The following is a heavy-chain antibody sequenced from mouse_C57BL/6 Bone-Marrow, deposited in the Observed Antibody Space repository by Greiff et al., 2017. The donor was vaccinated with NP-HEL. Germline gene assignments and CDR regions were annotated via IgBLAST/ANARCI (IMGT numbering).Heavy chain of an antibody. CDR2: IYPGGGYT. CDR3: ARSRDYYGSSHVHWYFDV. CDR1: GYTFTNYW. V-gene: IGHV1-63*01. Sequence: VKLVESGAELVRPGTSVKMSCKASGYTFTNYWIGWAKQRPGHGLEWIGDIYPGGGYTNYNEKFKGKATLTADKSSSTAYMQFSSLTSEDSAIYYCARSRDYYGSSHVHWYFDVWGTGTTVTVSS. J-gene: IGHJ1*03. D-gene: IGHD1-1*01.